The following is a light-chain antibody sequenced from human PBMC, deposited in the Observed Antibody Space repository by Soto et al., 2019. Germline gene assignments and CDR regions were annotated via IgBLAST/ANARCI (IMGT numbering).Light chain of an antibody. CDR1: QSVSSN. CDR2: GAS. CDR3: QQYNKWPPLT. J-gene: IGKJ4*01. Sequence: EIVMTQSPATLSVSPGERATLSCRASQSVSSNLAWYQQKPGQAPRLLIYGASTRATGIPARFSGSGSGTEFTLTISSLQSEDFAVYYCQQYNKWPPLTFGGGTNVEIK. V-gene: IGKV3-15*01.